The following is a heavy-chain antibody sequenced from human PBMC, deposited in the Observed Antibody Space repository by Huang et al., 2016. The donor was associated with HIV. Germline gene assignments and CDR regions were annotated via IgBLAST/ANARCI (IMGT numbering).Heavy chain of an antibody. Sequence: VQLVQSGAEVKKPGESLKISCKGSGYSFSSYWIAWVRQMPGKGLEWMGIIFPEYPDTTYRPSFEGQVTISADKSIGTAYLQWSSLKASDTAMYYCARRFSSSSGYFDYWGQGSLVTVSS. CDR3: ARRFSSSSGYFDY. CDR1: GYSFSSYW. D-gene: IGHD6-6*01. CDR2: IFPEYPDT. V-gene: IGHV5-51*01. J-gene: IGHJ4*02.